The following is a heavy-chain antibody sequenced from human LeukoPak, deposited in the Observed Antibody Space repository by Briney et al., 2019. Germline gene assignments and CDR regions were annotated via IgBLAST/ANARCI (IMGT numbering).Heavy chain of an antibody. CDR2: MSPDGSSI. V-gene: IGHV3-30*15. D-gene: IGHD3-9*01. J-gene: IGHJ4*02. CDR1: GLAFNTQA. Sequence: PGGSLRLSCVASGLAFNTQAMHWVRQAPGKGLEWLAVMSPDGSSIYYADSVKGRFTISRDNSKNTLYLQMSSLRVEDTAVYYCARDRGKLRYLDLWGQGAPLTVSS. CDR3: ARDRGKLRYLDL.